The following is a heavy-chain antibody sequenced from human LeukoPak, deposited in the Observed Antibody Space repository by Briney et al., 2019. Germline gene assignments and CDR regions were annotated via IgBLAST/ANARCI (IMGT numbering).Heavy chain of an antibody. V-gene: IGHV1-2*06. CDR2: INPNSGGT. J-gene: IGHJ5*02. D-gene: IGHD3-10*01. CDR3: ARPLRVTMIRGAAFRASSDFDP. CDR1: GYTFTSYY. Sequence: ASVKVSCKASGYTFTSYYMHWVRQAPGQGLEWVGRINPNSGGTNYAQKFHGRVTMTRDTSISTAYMEVSRLRYDDTAVYYCARPLRVTMIRGAAFRASSDFDPWGQGTLVTVSS.